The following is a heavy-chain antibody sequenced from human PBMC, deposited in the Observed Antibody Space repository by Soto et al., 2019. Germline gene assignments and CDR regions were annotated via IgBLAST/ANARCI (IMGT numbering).Heavy chain of an antibody. V-gene: IGHV3-30-3*01. CDR3: ARSWGSGFDY. CDR2: ISYDGSNK. J-gene: IGHJ4*02. Sequence: QVQLVESGGGVVQPGRSLRLSCAASGFTFSSYAMHWVRQAPGKGLEWVAVISYDGSNKYYADSVKGRFTISRDNSKNTLYLQINSLRAEDTAVYYCARSWGSGFDYWGQGTLVTVSS. D-gene: IGHD7-27*01. CDR1: GFTFSSYA.